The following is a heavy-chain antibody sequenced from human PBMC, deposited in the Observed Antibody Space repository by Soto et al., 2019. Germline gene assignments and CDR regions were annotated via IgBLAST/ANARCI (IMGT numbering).Heavy chain of an antibody. V-gene: IGHV3-30*18. CDR3: AKGGGGNYLTYYYYYGMDV. D-gene: IGHD2-15*01. Sequence: PGGSLRLSCAASGFTFSNNGIHWVRQAPGKGLEWVAVISYDGNNKYYADSVKGRPTISRDNSKNTVYLQMNNLRAEDTAMYYCAKGGGGNYLTYYYYYGMDVWGQGTTVTVSS. J-gene: IGHJ6*02. CDR2: ISYDGNNK. CDR1: GFTFSNNG.